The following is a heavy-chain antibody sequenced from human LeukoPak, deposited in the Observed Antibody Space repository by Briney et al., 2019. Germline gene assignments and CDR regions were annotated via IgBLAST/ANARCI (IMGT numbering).Heavy chain of an antibody. D-gene: IGHD3-22*01. J-gene: IGHJ5*02. CDR3: AKTLGYSGYFSP. CDR2: ISGGGVNT. CDR1: GFTFNSYA. Sequence: TGGSLRLSCAASGFTFNSYAMTWVRQAPGKGLEWVSAISGGGVNTYYADSVKGRFTISRDNSKNMLCLQMNSLRAEDTAVYYCAKTLGYSGYFSPWGQGTLVTVSS. V-gene: IGHV3-23*01.